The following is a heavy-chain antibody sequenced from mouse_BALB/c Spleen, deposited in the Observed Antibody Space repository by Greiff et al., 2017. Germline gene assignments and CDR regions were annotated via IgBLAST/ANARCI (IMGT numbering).Heavy chain of an antibody. V-gene: IGHV1-80*01. CDR3: ARGGYYAMDY. J-gene: IGHJ4*01. CDR1: GYAFSSYW. Sequence: VQVVESGAELVRPGSSVKISCKASGYAFSSYWMNWVKQRPGQGLEWIGQIYPGDGDTNYNGKFKGKATLTADKSSSTAYMQLSSLTSEDSAVYFCARGGYYAMDYWGQGTSVTVSS. CDR2: IYPGDGDT.